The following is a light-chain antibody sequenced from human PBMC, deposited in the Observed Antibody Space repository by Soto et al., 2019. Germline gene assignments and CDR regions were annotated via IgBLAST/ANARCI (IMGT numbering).Light chain of an antibody. Sequence: DIQMTQSPSSLSGSVGDGVTITCRASQSISSWLAWYQQKPGKAPKLLIYNASSLKSGVPSRFSGSGSGTEFTLTISSLQPDDFATYYCQQSYSTPYTFGQGTKVDIK. CDR1: QSISSW. V-gene: IGKV1-5*01. CDR2: NAS. J-gene: IGKJ2*01. CDR3: QQSYSTPYT.